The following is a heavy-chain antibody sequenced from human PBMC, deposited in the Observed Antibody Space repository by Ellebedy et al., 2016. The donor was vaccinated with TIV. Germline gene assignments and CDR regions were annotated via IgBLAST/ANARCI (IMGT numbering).Heavy chain of an antibody. D-gene: IGHD5-18*01. CDR3: ARDERDYSYACDY. J-gene: IGHJ4*02. Sequence: PGGSLRLSCAASGFTVSSNFMNWVRQAPGKGLEWVSIIYSGGTAYYADSVKGRFTVSRDNSKNTLYLQMNSLRAEDTAVYYCARDERDYSYACDYWGQGTLVTVSS. CDR1: GFTVSSNF. V-gene: IGHV3-53*01. CDR2: IYSGGTA.